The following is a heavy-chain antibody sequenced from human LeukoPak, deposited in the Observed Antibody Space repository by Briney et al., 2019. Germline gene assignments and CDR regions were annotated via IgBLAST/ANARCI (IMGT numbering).Heavy chain of an antibody. CDR3: AKRDYGDYGIDY. Sequence: GGSLRLSCAASGFTFCRYAMSWVRQAPEKGLEWVSAISGSGGSAYYADSVKGRFTISRDNSKNTLYLQMNSLRAEDTAVYYCAKRDYGDYGIDYWGQGTLVTVSS. CDR2: ISGSGGSA. J-gene: IGHJ4*02. V-gene: IGHV3-23*01. D-gene: IGHD4-17*01. CDR1: GFTFCRYA.